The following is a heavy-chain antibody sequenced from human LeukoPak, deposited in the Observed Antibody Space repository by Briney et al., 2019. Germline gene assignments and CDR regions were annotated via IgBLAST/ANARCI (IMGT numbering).Heavy chain of an antibody. D-gene: IGHD3-22*01. Sequence: SETLSLTCTVSGGSISSYYWSWIRQPAGKGLEWIGRIYTCGSTNYNPSLKSRVTMSVDTSKNQFSLKLSSVTAADTAVYYCARGGYYDSSGYSYYYYYYMDVWGKGTTVTVSS. CDR3: ARGGYYDSSGYSYYYYYYMDV. CDR2: IYTCGST. J-gene: IGHJ6*03. V-gene: IGHV4-4*07. CDR1: GGSISSYY.